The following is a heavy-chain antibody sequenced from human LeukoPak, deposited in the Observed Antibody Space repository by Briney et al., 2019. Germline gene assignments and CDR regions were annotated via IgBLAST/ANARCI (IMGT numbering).Heavy chain of an antibody. Sequence: SETLSLTCSVFGGSVRSGNYYWSWIRQPPGKGLEWIGYVDYSGSASYNPSLRRRVTISLDTSKNQFSLKVMYLTAADTAVYYCARGIRTGYGYWGQGTLVTVSS. J-gene: IGHJ4*02. CDR1: GGSVRSGNYY. CDR3: ARGIRTGYGY. V-gene: IGHV4-61*01. D-gene: IGHD5-18*01. CDR2: VDYSGSA.